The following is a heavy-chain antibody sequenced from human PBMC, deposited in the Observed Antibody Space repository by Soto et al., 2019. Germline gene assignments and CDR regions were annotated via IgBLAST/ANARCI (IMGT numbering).Heavy chain of an antibody. D-gene: IGHD4-17*01. J-gene: IGHJ4*02. CDR2: LYHSGST. Sequence: SETLSLTCTVSGGSISSGDYYWSWIRQPPGKGLEWIGELYHSGSTNYNPSLKSRVTISVDTSKNQFSLKMTSVTAADTAVYYCVAQKGDYVFDYWGQGTLVPVSS. CDR1: GGSISSGDYY. V-gene: IGHV4-39*07. CDR3: VAQKGDYVFDY.